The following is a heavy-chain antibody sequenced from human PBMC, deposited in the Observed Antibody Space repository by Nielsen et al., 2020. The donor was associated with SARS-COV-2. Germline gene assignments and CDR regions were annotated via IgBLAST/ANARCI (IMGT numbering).Heavy chain of an antibody. CDR1: GYTFTGHY. D-gene: IGHD3-10*01. CDR2: VNPNSGAT. CDR3: ARVRSSSGIWFDP. V-gene: IGHV1-2*06. Sequence: ASVKVSCKASGYTFTGHYMHWMRQAPGQGPEWLGRVNPNSGATNYAQKFQGRVTLTRDASINTTYMELTGLTSDDTAVYYCARVRSSSGIWFDPWGQGTLVVVSS. J-gene: IGHJ5*02.